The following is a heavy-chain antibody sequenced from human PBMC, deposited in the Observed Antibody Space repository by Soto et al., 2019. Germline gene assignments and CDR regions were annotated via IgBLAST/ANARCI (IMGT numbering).Heavy chain of an antibody. V-gene: IGHV4-4*02. CDR2: IYHSGST. CDR1: SGSISSSNW. D-gene: IGHD6-6*01. CDR3: ASTYSGSYFFDI. J-gene: IGHJ3*02. Sequence: SETLSLTCAVSSGSISSSNWWSWVRQPPGKGLEWIGEIYHSGSTNYNPSLKSRVTMLIDKSKNQFSLKLSSVTAADTAMYYCASTYSGSYFFDIWGQGTMVTVSS.